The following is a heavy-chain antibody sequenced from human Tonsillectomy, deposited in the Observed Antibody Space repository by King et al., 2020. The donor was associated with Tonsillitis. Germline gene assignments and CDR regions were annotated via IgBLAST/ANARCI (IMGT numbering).Heavy chain of an antibody. V-gene: IGHV4-34*01. CDR1: GWSFSGYY. Sequence: VQLQQWGAGLLKPSDTLSLTCAVYGWSFSGYYWSGVRQPPGKGLEWIGEINHGGSTHYNPSLKSRVTMSVDTSRDQFSLKLRAVTAADTALYYCARPIVGGDYYYYMDVWGKGTMVTVSS. CDR3: ARPIVGGDYYYYMDV. J-gene: IGHJ6*03. D-gene: IGHD1-26*01. CDR2: INHGGST.